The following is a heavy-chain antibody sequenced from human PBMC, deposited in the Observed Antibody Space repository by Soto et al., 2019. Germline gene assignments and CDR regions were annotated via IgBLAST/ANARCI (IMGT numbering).Heavy chain of an antibody. CDR2: IIPIFGTA. Sequence: SVKVSCKASGGTFSSYAISWVRQAPGQGLEWMGGIIPIFGTANYAQKFQGRVTITAEESTSTAYMELSSLRSEDTAVYYCARGDCGGDCYPYYYGMDVWGQGTTVTVSS. CDR3: ARGDCGGDCYPYYYGMDV. J-gene: IGHJ6*02. D-gene: IGHD2-21*02. V-gene: IGHV1-69*13. CDR1: GGTFSSYA.